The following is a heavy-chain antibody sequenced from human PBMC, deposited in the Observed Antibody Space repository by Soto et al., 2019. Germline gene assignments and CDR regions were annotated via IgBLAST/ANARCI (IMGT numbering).Heavy chain of an antibody. V-gene: IGHV3-74*03. CDR3: VRDDVGVGSDY. J-gene: IGHJ4*02. CDR2: IDSDGIST. Sequence: EVQLVESGGGLVQPGGSLRLSCAASGFTFSSYWMHWVRQVPGKGLVWVSHIDSDGISTTYADSVKGRFTISRDNAKNTVYLQMNSLRAEDTAVYYCVRDDVGVGSDYWGLGTLVTVSS. CDR1: GFTFSSYW. D-gene: IGHD1-26*01.